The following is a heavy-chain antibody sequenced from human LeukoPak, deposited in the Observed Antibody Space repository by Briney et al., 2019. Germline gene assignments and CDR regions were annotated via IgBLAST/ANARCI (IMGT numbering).Heavy chain of an antibody. J-gene: IGHJ4*02. Sequence: PSQTLSLTCTVSGGSISSGSFYWTWIRQHPGKGLEWIADIYYSGRTYYSPSLKSQVTISVDTSKNQFSLELSSVTAADTAVYYCARAMAADGTSSFDYWGQATM. CDR3: ARAMAADGTSSFDY. CDR2: IYYSGRT. CDR1: GGSISSGSFY. D-gene: IGHD6-13*01. V-gene: IGHV4-31*01.